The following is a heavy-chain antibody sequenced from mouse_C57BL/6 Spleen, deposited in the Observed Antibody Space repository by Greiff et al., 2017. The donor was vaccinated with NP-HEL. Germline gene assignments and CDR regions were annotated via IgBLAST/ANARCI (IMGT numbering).Heavy chain of an antibody. V-gene: IGHV1-5*01. D-gene: IGHD2-5*01. J-gene: IGHJ1*03. CDR1: GYTFTSYW. CDR2: IYPGNSDT. CDR3: TRGDYSNNEGYFDV. Sequence: EVQLQQSGTVLARPGASVKMSCKTSGYTFTSYWMHWVKQRPGQGLEWIGAIYPGNSDTSYNQKFKGKAKLTAVTSASTAYMELSSLTNEDSAVYYCTRGDYSNNEGYFDVWGTGTTVTVSS.